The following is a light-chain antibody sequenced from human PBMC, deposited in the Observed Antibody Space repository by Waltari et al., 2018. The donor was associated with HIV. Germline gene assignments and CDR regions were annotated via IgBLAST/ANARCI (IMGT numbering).Light chain of an antibody. CDR2: EAS. CDR1: RSISKW. CDR3: QQYYIYPLT. V-gene: IGKV1-5*03. J-gene: IGKJ4*01. Sequence: DIQMTQSPSTLSASVGDRVTITCRASRSISKWLAWYQQRPGKAPKVLIYEASTLQSGVASRFGGSGSGTEFTLTISNLQPDDFATYYCQQYYIYPLTFGGGTKVEIK.